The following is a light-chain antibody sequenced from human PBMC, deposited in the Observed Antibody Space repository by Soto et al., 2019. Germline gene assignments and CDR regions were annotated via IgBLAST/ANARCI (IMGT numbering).Light chain of an antibody. CDR1: MRDVGAYHL. CDR2: EVR. J-gene: IGLJ3*02. CDR3: SAYTARSTLV. V-gene: IGLV2-14*01. Sequence: QSALTQPASVSGSAGQSITISCSGTMRDVGAYHLVSWYQQHPGTAPKLIIYEVRNRPSGISSRFSGSRSGNTASLTISGLQSEDEGDYDGSAYTARSTLVFGGGTKLTVL.